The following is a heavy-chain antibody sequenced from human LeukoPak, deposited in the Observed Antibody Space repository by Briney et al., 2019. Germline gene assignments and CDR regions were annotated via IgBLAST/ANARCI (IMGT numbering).Heavy chain of an antibody. CDR2: INHSGST. CDR1: GGSFSGYY. J-gene: IGHJ4*02. CDR3: ARTPSTYYYDSSGYFDY. D-gene: IGHD3-22*01. V-gene: IGHV4-34*01. Sequence: SETLSLTCAVYGGSFSGYYWSWIRQPPGKGLEWIGEINHSGSTNYNPSLKSRVTISVDTSKNQFSLKLSSVTAADTAVYYCARTPSTYYYDSSGYFDYWGQGTLVTVSS.